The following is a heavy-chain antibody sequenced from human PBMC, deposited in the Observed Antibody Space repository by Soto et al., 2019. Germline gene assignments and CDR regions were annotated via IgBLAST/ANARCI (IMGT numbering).Heavy chain of an antibody. Sequence: EVQLLESGGGLVQPGGSLRLSCAASGFTFSSYAMRWVRQAPGKGLEWVSAISGSGGSTYYADSVKGRFTISRDNSKNTLYLQMNSLRAEDTAVYYCAKRGYYYGSGSHDYWGQGTLVTVSS. CDR2: ISGSGGST. V-gene: IGHV3-23*01. D-gene: IGHD3-10*01. J-gene: IGHJ4*02. CDR3: AKRGYYYGSGSHDY. CDR1: GFTFSSYA.